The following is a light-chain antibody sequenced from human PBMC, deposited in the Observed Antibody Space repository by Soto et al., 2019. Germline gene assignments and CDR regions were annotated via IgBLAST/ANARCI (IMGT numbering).Light chain of an antibody. CDR3: QQYHSYSPLT. J-gene: IGKJ1*01. V-gene: IGKV1-5*01. Sequence: DIQMTQSPSTLSASVGDRVTITCRASQSITTWLAWYQQKPGKAPKLLIYNASRLASGVPSSFSGSGYGTEFTLSISSLQPDDFATYYCQQYHSYSPLTFGQGTKVEIK. CDR2: NAS. CDR1: QSITTW.